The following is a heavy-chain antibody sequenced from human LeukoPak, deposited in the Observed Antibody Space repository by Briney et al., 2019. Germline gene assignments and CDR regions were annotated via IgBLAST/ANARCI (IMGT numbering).Heavy chain of an antibody. CDR2: IYYSGST. J-gene: IGHJ4*02. CDR1: GGSVSSFY. D-gene: IGHD2-15*01. CDR3: ARHSRYCSSSNCYSFDH. V-gene: IGHV4-59*08. Sequence: SETLSLTCTVSGGSVSSFYWSWIRQPPGKGVEWIGSIYYSGSTNYNPSLKSRVTISVDTSKNQFSLKLSSVTAADTAVYYCARHSRYCSSSNCYSFDHWGQGTLVTVSS.